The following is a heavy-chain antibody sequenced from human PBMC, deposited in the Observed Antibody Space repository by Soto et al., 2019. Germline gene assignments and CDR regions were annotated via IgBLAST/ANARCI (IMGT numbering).Heavy chain of an antibody. J-gene: IGHJ5*02. D-gene: IGHD1-1*01. CDR1: GFPFSGFA. Sequence: QVQLVESGGGVVQLGRSLRLSCAASGFPFSGFAMHWVRRAPGKGLEWVALISYDGRKKFHADSVSGRLTIFRDNTKNTLSLQMTSLRPEDTAVYYCARGGAEAGTPGPQGANWFDPWGQGTLVTVSS. CDR3: ARGGAEAGTPGPQGANWFDP. CDR2: ISYDGRKK. V-gene: IGHV3-30*04.